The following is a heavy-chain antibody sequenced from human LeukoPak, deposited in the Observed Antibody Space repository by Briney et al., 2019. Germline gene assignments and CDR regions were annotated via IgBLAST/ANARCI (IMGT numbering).Heavy chain of an antibody. D-gene: IGHD2-15*01. CDR1: GFTFSSYA. J-gene: IGHJ4*02. CDR2: MSSSDDGR. V-gene: IGHV3-23*01. Sequence: GGSLRLSCAASGFTFSSYAMTWVRQAPGKGLEWVSAMSSSDDGRYYAASVRGRFTISRDTSRSTLYLQMNSLRAEDAAVYYCAKAPVTSCRGAFCYPFDYWGQGTLVTVSS. CDR3: AKAPVTSCRGAFCYPFDY.